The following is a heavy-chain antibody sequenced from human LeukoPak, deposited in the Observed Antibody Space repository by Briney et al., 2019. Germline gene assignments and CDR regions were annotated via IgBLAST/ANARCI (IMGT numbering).Heavy chain of an antibody. CDR2: IYPGDSDT. CDR1: GYSFTSYW. J-gene: IGHJ4*02. D-gene: IGHD6-19*01. V-gene: IGHV5-51*01. CDR3: TRQPLIAGAGYVDY. Sequence: GESLKISCKGSGYSFTSYWIGWVRQMPGKGLEWMGIIYPGDSDTRYSPSFQGQVTISADKSISTAYLQWSSLKASDTAIYYCTRQPLIAGAGYVDYWAKGPLAPVPS.